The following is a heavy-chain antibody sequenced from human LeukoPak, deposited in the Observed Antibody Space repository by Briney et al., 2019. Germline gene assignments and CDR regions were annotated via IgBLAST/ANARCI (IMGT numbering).Heavy chain of an antibody. J-gene: IGHJ4*02. Sequence: SETLSLTCTVSGGSVSSDSYYGSWIRQPPGKGLEWIGHISYSGTTNYNPSLKSRVIISIDISQNQFSLKLSSVTAADTAVYYCAGAPNPTFFDYWGQGPLATVSS. CDR3: AGAPNPTFFDY. V-gene: IGHV4-61*01. CDR1: GGSVSSDSYY. CDR2: ISYSGTT.